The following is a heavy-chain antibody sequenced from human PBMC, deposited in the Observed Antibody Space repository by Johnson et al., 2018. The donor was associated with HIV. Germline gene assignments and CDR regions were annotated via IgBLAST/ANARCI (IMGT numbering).Heavy chain of an antibody. D-gene: IGHD1-7*01. Sequence: QEKLVESGGGLVQPGGSLRLSCAASGFTFSSYWMSWVRQAPGKGLEWVAVIWYDGSNKYSADSVRGRFTISRDNSKNTLYLQMNSLRAEDTAVYYCANYAGLGAFDIWGQGTMVTVSS. CDR2: IWYDGSNK. V-gene: IGHV3-33*08. CDR1: GFTFSSYW. CDR3: ANYAGLGAFDI. J-gene: IGHJ3*02.